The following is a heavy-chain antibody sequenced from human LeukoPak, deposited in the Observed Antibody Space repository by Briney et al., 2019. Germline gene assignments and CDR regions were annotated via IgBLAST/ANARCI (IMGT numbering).Heavy chain of an antibody. J-gene: IGHJ6*03. CDR2: IYHSGST. D-gene: IGHD3-10*01. CDR3: ARVGPYRGAYGMNYYMDV. V-gene: IGHV4-38-2*02. CDR1: DYSISSGYY. Sequence: SETLSLTCTVSDYSISSGYYWGWIRQPPGKGLEWIGSIYHSGSTYYNPSLKSRVTISVDTSKKHFSLKLSSVTAADTAVYYCARVGPYRGAYGMNYYMDVWGKGTTVTISS.